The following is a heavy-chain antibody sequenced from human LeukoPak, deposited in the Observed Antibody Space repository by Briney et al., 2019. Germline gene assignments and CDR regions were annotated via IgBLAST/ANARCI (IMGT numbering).Heavy chain of an antibody. Sequence: SETLSLTCTVSGGFISVYYWSWIRQPAGKGLELIGRIYPSGSTNYNPSLKSRVTMSVDTSKNQFSLKLSSVTAADTAVYYCARAPTGTGGWNWFDPWGQGALVTVSS. D-gene: IGHD1-1*01. V-gene: IGHV4-4*07. CDR3: ARAPTGTGGWNWFDP. CDR2: IYPSGST. CDR1: GGFISVYY. J-gene: IGHJ5*02.